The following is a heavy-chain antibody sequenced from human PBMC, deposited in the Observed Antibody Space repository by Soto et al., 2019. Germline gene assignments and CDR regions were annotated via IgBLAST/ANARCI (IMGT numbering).Heavy chain of an antibody. D-gene: IGHD3-10*01. CDR3: AKEFPYYYGSGTQAPYYFDY. CDR2: ISGSGGST. J-gene: IGHJ4*02. Sequence: PGGSLRLSCAASGFTFSSYAMSWVRQAPGKGLEWVSAISGSGGSTYYADSVKGRFTISRDNSKKTLYLKMNSLRAEDTAVYYCAKEFPYYYGSGTQAPYYFDYWGQGTLVTVSS. CDR1: GFTFSSYA. V-gene: IGHV3-23*01.